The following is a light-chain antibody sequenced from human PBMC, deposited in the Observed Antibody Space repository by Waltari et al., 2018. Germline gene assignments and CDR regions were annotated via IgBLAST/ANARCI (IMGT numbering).Light chain of an antibody. CDR2: SDS. J-gene: IGLJ1*01. CDR3: QVWDSRTYV. CDR1: NIGSKN. Sequence: SYELTQPLSVSVALGQTVKMTCEGNNIGSKNDYWYQQKPGQAPVLVIYSDSDRPSGIPERFSGSNSGNTATLTISRAQVVDEADYYCQVWDSRTYVFGTGTKVTVL. V-gene: IGLV3-9*01.